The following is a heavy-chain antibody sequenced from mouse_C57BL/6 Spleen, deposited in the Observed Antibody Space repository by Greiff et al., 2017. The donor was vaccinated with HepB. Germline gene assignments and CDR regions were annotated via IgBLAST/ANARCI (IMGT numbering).Heavy chain of an antibody. V-gene: IGHV2-6-1*01. D-gene: IGHD1-1*01. Sequence: VQLQQSGPGLVAPSQSLSITCTVSGFSLTSYGVHWVRQPPGKGLEWLVVIWSDGSTTYNSALKSRLSISKDNSKSQVFLKMNSLQTDDTAMYYCARHYYGSHWYFDVWGTGTTVTVSS. CDR3: ARHYYGSHWYFDV. CDR2: IWSDGST. J-gene: IGHJ1*03. CDR1: GFSLTSYG.